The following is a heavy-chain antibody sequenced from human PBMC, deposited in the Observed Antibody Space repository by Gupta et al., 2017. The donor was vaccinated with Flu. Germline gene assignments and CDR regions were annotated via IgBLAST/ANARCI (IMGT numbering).Heavy chain of an antibody. V-gene: IGHV3-21*01. Sequence: EVQLVESGGGLVKPGGSLRPSCAASGFTLRTYYMHWLRQTPGKGLESVSSISSISSYIYYADSMKGRFTISSDNAKNSLSLQMSSLRAEDTAVYYCASGFAIGQQFDYWGQGTLVTVSS. CDR3: ASGFAIGQQFDY. CDR2: ISSISSYI. CDR1: GFTLRTYY. D-gene: IGHD2-2*02. J-gene: IGHJ4*02.